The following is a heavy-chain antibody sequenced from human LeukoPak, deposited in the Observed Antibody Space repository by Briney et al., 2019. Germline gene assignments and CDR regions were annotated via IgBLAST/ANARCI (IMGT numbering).Heavy chain of an antibody. J-gene: IGHJ5*02. CDR3: VRDPSNSGNWFDL. V-gene: IGHV3-74*01. Sequence: GGSLRLSCAASGFNLRDYWMHWVRQAPGKGLVWVSRLGTDGTYTNYADSVRGRFTISRDNAKNTLYLQMDSLRAEDKAFYYCVRDPSNSGNWFDLWGQGTLVTVSS. CDR2: LGTDGTYT. CDR1: GFNLRDYW. D-gene: IGHD4-11*01.